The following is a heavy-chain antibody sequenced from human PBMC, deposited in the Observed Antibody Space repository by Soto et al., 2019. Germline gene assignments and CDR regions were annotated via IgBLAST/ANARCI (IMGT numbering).Heavy chain of an antibody. J-gene: IGHJ6*02. CDR2: INSDGTRT. Sequence: EVQLVESGGGLVQPGESLRLSCAASGFTFNNYWMHWVRQAPGKGLVWVSRINSDGTRTSHSDSVKGRFTISRDNAKNTLYLQVNSLRADDTAVYYCARGRRPLYGAGSYFYYSGMDVWGRGTTVTVPS. V-gene: IGHV3-74*01. D-gene: IGHD3-10*01. CDR1: GFTFNNYW. CDR3: ARGRRPLYGAGSYFYYSGMDV.